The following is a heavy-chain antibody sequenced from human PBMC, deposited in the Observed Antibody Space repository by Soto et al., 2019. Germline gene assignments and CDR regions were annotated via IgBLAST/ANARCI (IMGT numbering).Heavy chain of an antibody. D-gene: IGHD3-3*01. Sequence: GGSLRLSCAASGFTFSSYSMNWVRQAPGKGLEWVSYISSSSSTIYYADSVKGRFTISRDNAKNSLYLQMNSLRDEDTAVYYCARDNNPPGPRYYDFLSGYFYYYGMDVWGQGTTVTASS. J-gene: IGHJ6*02. CDR2: ISSSSSTI. CDR3: ARDNNPPGPRYYDFLSGYFYYYGMDV. CDR1: GFTFSSYS. V-gene: IGHV3-48*02.